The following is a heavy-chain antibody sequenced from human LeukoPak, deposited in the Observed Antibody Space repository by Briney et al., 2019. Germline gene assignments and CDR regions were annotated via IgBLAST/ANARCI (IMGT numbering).Heavy chain of an antibody. CDR2: IYTSGST. J-gene: IGHJ4*02. CDR3: TRGAGWLIDY. CDR1: GGSISSGSYY. Sequence: SQTLSLTCTVSGGSISSGSYYWSWIRQPAGKGLEWIGRIYTSGSTNYNPSLESRVTISADTSKNQFSLKLNSLTTADTAVYYCTRGAGWLIDYWGQGILVTVSS. D-gene: IGHD3-16*01. V-gene: IGHV4-61*02.